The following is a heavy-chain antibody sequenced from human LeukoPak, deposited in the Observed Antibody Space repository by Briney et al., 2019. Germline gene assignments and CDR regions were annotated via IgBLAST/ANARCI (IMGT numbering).Heavy chain of an antibody. J-gene: IGHJ4*02. CDR1: GASISSYY. V-gene: IGHV4-59*01. CDR2: IYYSGSI. CDR3: ARDGVGATNFDY. Sequence: SETLSLICTVSGASISSYYWSWIRQPPGKGLEWIGDIYYSGSIKYNPSLKSRVTMSVDTSKNQFSLKLSSVTAADTAVYYCARDGVGATNFDYWGQGTLVTVPS. D-gene: IGHD1-26*01.